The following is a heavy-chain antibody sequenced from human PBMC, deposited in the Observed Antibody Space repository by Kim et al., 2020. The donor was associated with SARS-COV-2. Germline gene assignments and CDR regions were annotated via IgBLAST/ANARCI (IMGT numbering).Heavy chain of an antibody. CDR3: ARAYSYGYLEGDYFDY. V-gene: IGHV2-26*01. Sequence: SLKSRLTISKDTSKSQVVLTMTNMDPVDTATYYCARAYSYGYLEGDYFDYWGQGTLVTVSS. D-gene: IGHD5-18*01. J-gene: IGHJ4*02.